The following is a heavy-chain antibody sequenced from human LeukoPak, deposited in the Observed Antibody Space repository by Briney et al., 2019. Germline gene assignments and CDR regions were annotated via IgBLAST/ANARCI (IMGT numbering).Heavy chain of an antibody. V-gene: IGHV3-48*03. J-gene: IGHJ4*02. D-gene: IGHD3-22*01. Sequence: SGGSLRLSCAASGFTFSSYEMNWVRQAPGKGLEWVSYISSSGSTIYYADSVKGRFTISRDNAKNSLYLQMNSLRAEDTAVYYCARDRHRYSYDSSGYPPYWGQGTLVTVSS. CDR2: ISSSGSTI. CDR3: ARDRHRYSYDSSGYPPY. CDR1: GFTFSSYE.